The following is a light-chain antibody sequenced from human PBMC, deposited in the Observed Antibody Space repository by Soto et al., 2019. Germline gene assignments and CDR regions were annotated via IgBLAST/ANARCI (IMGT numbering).Light chain of an antibody. V-gene: IGKV1-5*01. CDR1: QTISTW. Sequence: DIQGTQSHPTLSASVGDIVNITFRASQTISTWMAWYQQKPGKAPKLLVYDASTLQSGVASRFSGSGSGTEFTLIISGLQPDDSATYYCQQYTNTNNPWMFGQGTKVDIK. CDR3: QQYTNTNNPWM. CDR2: DAS. J-gene: IGKJ1*01.